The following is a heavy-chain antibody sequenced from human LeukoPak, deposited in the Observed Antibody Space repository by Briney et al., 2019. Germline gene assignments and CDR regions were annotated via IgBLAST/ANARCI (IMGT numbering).Heavy chain of an antibody. V-gene: IGHV3-7*01. CDR2: IKQDGSEK. Sequence: PGGSLRLSCAASGFTFSRSWMTWVRQAPGKGLEWVANIKQDGSEKYYVDSVKGRFTISRDNAKDALYLQMNSLRAEDTAVYYCARERSSSTWGQGTLVTVSS. D-gene: IGHD6-13*01. CDR1: GFTFSRSW. J-gene: IGHJ5*02. CDR3: ARERSSST.